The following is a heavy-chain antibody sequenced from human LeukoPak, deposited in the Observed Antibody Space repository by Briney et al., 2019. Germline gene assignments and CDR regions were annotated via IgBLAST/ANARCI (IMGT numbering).Heavy chain of an antibody. D-gene: IGHD3-10*01. CDR3: ARPGEGVRGPPSHFDY. CDR1: GYSFTSYW. CDR2: IYPGDSDT. J-gene: IGHJ4*02. Sequence: GESLKISCKGFGYSFTSYWVGWVRQMPGKGLEWMGIIYPGDSDTRYSPSFRGQVTISADKSISTAYLQWSSLKASDTAMYYCARPGEGVRGPPSHFDYWGQGTLVTVSS. V-gene: IGHV5-51*01.